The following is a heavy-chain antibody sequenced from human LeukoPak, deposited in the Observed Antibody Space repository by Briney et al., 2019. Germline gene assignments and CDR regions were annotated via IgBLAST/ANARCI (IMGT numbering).Heavy chain of an antibody. CDR1: GFTFSSYW. D-gene: IGHD3-10*01. CDR2: IKQDGSEK. CDR3: ARLGFDDGRGDAFDI. Sequence: GGSLRLSCAASGFTFSSYWMSWVRQAPGKGLEWVANIKQDGSEKYYVDSVKGRFTISRDNAKNSLYLQMNSLRAEDTAVYYCARLGFDDGRGDAFDIWGQGTMVTVSS. V-gene: IGHV3-7*01. J-gene: IGHJ3*02.